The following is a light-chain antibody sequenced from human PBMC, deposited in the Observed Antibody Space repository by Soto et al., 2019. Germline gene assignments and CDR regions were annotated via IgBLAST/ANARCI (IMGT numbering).Light chain of an antibody. J-gene: IGKJ5*01. V-gene: IGKV3-20*01. CDR1: QSLANSF. Sequence: VLTQSPATLSLSPGERATLSCRASQSLANSFIAWYQQKPGQAPRLLIYDTSSRASGIPDRFSGSGSGTDFTLTISRLETEDFAVFYCQQYGTSEIIFGQGTRLE. CDR3: QQYGTSEII. CDR2: DTS.